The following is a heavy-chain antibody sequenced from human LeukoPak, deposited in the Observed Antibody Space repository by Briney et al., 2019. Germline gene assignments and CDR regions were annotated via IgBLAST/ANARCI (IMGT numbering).Heavy chain of an antibody. Sequence: ASVKVSCKASGYTFTSYDINWVRQATGQGLEWMGWMNPNSGNTGYAQKFQGRVTMTRNTSIRTAYMELSSLRSEDTAVYYCARVDFIMVRGVIKVRYFDYWGQGTLVTVSS. V-gene: IGHV1-8*01. D-gene: IGHD3-10*01. CDR2: MNPNSGNT. CDR1: GYTFTSYD. J-gene: IGHJ4*02. CDR3: ARVDFIMVRGVIKVRYFDY.